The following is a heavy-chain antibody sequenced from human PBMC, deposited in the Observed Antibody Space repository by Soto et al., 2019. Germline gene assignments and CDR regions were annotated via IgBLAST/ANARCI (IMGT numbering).Heavy chain of an antibody. CDR1: GFTFDDYA. V-gene: IGHV3-9*01. D-gene: IGHD5-18*01. J-gene: IGHJ4*02. CDR2: ISWNSGSI. CDR3: AKDISGSRLPNAFDY. Sequence: GGSLRLSCAASGFTFDDYAMHWVRQAPGKGLEWVSGISWNSGSIGYADSVKGRFTISRDNAKNSLYLQMNSLRAEDTALYYCAKDISGSRLPNAFDYWGQGTLVTVSS.